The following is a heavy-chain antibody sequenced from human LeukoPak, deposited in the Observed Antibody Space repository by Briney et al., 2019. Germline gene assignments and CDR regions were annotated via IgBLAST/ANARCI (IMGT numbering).Heavy chain of an antibody. CDR3: AKGQDQYYYYGMDV. V-gene: IGHV3-23*01. CDR2: ISGSGGST. J-gene: IGHJ6*02. CDR1: GFTFSSYA. Sequence: GGSLRLSCAASGFTFSSYAMSWVRQAPGKGLEWASAISGSGGSTYYADSVKGRFTISRDNSKNSLYLQMNSLRAEDTAVYYCAKGQDQYYYYGMDVWGQGTTVTVSS.